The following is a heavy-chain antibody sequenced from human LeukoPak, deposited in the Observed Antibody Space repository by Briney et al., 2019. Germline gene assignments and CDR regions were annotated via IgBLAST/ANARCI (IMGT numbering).Heavy chain of an antibody. J-gene: IGHJ4*02. CDR2: IKPDGNEK. CDR3: AKDHYGGGL. CDR1: GFTADSYW. D-gene: IGHD4-23*01. Sequence: GGSLRLSCVASGFTADSYWMSWVRQAPGKGLEWVANIKPDGNEKQYVDSVRGRFTVSRDNAKNSLYLQMNGLRAEDTAVYFCAKDHYGGGLWGQGALVTVSS. V-gene: IGHV3-7*01.